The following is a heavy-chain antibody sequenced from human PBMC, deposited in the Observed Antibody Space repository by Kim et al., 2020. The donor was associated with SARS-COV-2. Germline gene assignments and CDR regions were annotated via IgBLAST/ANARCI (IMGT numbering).Heavy chain of an antibody. V-gene: IGHV3-74*01. CDR2: IDSNRSTK. J-gene: IGHJ6*02. Sequence: GGSLRLSCAASGFSLSNYWMYWVRQVPGKGLVWVSRIDSNRSTKTYADSVKGRFTISRDSATNTLYLQMNSLRAEDTAVYYCEGYYFGMDVWGQGTTVTV. CDR1: GFSLSNYW. CDR3: EGYYFGMDV.